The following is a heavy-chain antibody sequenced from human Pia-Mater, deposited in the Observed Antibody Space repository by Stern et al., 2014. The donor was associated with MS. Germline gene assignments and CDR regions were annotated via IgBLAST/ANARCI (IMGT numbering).Heavy chain of an antibody. D-gene: IGHD5/OR15-5a*01. V-gene: IGHV3-30*03. CDR3: ATSQRFRRWGCY. CDR1: GFTFSSYD. CDR2: ISYDESDR. J-gene: IGHJ4*02. Sequence: VQLVESGGGVVQPGRSLRLSCAASGFTFSSYDMPWVRQAPGKGLEWVAVISYDESDRYYADSVKGRFTISRDNSKNTLSLQMNSLRAEDTAVYYCATSQRFRRWGCYWGQGTLVTVSS.